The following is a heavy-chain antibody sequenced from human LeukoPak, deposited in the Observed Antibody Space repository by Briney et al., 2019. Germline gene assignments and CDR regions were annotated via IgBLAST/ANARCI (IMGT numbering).Heavy chain of an antibody. CDR3: AKDFYDSSGYQYYFDY. CDR2: ISWNSGSI. Sequence: GGSLRLSCAASGFTFSSYAMSWVRQAPGKGLEWVSGISWNSGSIGYADSVKGRFTISRDNAKNSLYLQMNSLRAEDTALYYCAKDFYDSSGYQYYFDYWGQGTLVTVSS. D-gene: IGHD3-22*01. CDR1: GFTFSSYA. V-gene: IGHV3-9*01. J-gene: IGHJ4*02.